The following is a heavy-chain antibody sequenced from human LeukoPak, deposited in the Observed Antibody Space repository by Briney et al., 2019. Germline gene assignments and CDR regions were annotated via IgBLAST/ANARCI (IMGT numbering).Heavy chain of an antibody. CDR2: ISAYNGNT. CDR3: ARIDYGDYSRGY. D-gene: IGHD4-17*01. CDR1: GYTFTSYG. J-gene: IGHJ4*02. V-gene: IGHV1-18*01. Sequence: ASVKVSCKASGYTFTSYGISWVRQAPGQGLEWMGWISAYNGNTNYAQKLQGRVAMTTDTSTSTAYMELRSLRSDDTAVYYCARIDYGDYSRGYWGQGTLVTVSS.